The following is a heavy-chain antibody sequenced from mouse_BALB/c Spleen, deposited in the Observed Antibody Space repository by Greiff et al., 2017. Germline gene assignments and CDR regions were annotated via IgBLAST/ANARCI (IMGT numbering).Heavy chain of an antibody. J-gene: IGHJ3*01. Sequence: EVPLVESGAELVRPGALVKLSCKASGFNIKDYYMHWVKQRPEPGLEWIGWIDPENGNTIYDPKFQGKASRTADTSSNTAYLQLSSLTSEDTAVYYCARRGDDTFADWGQGTLVTVAA. V-gene: IGHV14-1*02. CDR1: GFNIKDYY. CDR3: ARRGDDTFAD. CDR2: IDPENGNT.